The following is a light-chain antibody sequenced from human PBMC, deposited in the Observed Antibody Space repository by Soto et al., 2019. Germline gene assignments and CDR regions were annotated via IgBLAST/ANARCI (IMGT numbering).Light chain of an antibody. CDR2: GAS. V-gene: IGKV3-20*01. CDR3: QQYGSSGT. Sequence: VVTQSSGALSLSPEERATLSCRASQSVSNNYLAWYQQKPGQAPRLLIYGASNRATGIPDRFSGSGSGTNFTLTISRLEPEDFAVYYCQQYGSSGTFGQGTKVDIK. CDR1: QSVSNNY. J-gene: IGKJ1*01.